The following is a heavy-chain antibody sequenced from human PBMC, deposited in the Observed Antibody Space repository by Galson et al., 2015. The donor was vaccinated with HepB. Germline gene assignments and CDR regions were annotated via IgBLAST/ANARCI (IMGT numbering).Heavy chain of an antibody. CDR1: GGTFSSYA. CDR2: IIPILGIA. V-gene: IGHV1-69*10. CDR3: ARRDDSSGCSDY. D-gene: IGHD3-22*01. Sequence: SVKVSCKASGGTFSSYAISWVRQAPGQGLEWMGGIIPILGIANYAQKFQGRVTITADKSTSTAYMELSSLRSEDTAVYYCARRDDSSGCSDYWGQGTLVTDSS. J-gene: IGHJ4*02.